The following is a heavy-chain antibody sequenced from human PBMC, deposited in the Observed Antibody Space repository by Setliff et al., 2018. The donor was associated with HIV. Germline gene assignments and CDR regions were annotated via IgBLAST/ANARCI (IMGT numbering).Heavy chain of an antibody. D-gene: IGHD3-22*01. Sequence: GGSLRLSCAASGFTFRSFGVHWVRQAPGKGLEWVTFIRYDGSDIYYADSVKGRFTVSRDNSKNTLYLQMNSLISDDTAMYYCGKDVSYSSGDGADYWGQGTLVTAPQ. V-gene: IGHV3-30*02. CDR2: IRYDGSDI. J-gene: IGHJ4*02. CDR3: GKDVSYSSGDGADY. CDR1: GFTFRSFG.